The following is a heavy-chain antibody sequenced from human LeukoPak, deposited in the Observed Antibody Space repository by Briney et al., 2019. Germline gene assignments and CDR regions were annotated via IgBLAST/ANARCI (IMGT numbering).Heavy chain of an antibody. CDR3: ARLRAGYSYGAGLSYYYYYMDV. V-gene: IGHV4-38-2*01. Sequence: SETLSLTCAVSGYSISSGYYWGWIRQPPGKGLEWIGSIYHSGSTYYNPSLKSRVTISVDTSKNQFSLKLSSVTAADTAVYYCARLRAGYSYGAGLSYYYYYMDVWAKGPRSPSP. CDR2: IYHSGST. J-gene: IGHJ6*03. CDR1: GYSISSGYY. D-gene: IGHD5-18*01.